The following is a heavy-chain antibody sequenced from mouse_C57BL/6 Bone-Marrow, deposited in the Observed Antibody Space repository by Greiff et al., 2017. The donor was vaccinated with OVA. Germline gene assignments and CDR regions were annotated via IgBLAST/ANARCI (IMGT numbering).Heavy chain of an antibody. CDR1: GYAFTNYL. CDR2: FNLGSGGT. CDR3: ARTGSSTKDY. J-gene: IGHJ2*01. Sequence: VQLQQSGAELVRPGPSVKVSCKASGYAFTNYLIEWVKQRPGQGLEWIGVFNLGSGGTTYNEKFKGKATLTADKSSSTAYMKRSSLTSEDSAVYFCARTGSSTKDYWGQGTTLTVSS. D-gene: IGHD2-10*02. V-gene: IGHV1-54*01.